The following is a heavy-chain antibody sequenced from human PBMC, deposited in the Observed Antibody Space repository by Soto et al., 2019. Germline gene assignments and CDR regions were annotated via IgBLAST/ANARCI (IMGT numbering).Heavy chain of an antibody. D-gene: IGHD1-1*01. CDR2: INAGNGNT. CDR1: GYTFTSYA. J-gene: IGHJ6*02. CDR3: ASNYNWNDDYYNGMVV. Sequence: GASVKVSCKASGYTFTSYAMHWVRQAPGQRLEWMGWINAGNGNTKYSQKFQGRVTITRDTSASTAYMELSSLRSEDTAVYYCASNYNWNDDYYNGMVVWGQGTTVTVSS. V-gene: IGHV1-3*01.